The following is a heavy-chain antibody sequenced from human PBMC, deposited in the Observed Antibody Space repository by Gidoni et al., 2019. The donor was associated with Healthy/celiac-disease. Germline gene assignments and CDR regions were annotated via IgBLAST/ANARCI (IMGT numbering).Heavy chain of an antibody. CDR1: GGSISSSSYY. CDR2: IYYSGST. V-gene: IGHV4-39*01. J-gene: IGHJ3*02. D-gene: IGHD2-15*01. Sequence: QLQLQESGPGLVKPSETLSLTCTVSGGSISSSSYYWGWIRQPPGKGLEWIGSIYYSGSTYYNPSLKSRVTISVDTSKNQFSLKLSSVTAADTAVYYCARQPNCSGGSCYVNDAFDIWGQGTMVTVSS. CDR3: ARQPNCSGGSCYVNDAFDI.